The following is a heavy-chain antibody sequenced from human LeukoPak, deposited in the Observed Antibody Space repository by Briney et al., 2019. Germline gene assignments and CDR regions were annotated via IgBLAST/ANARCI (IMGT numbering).Heavy chain of an antibody. CDR3: ARARGRTYYDFWSGPPVFWFDP. J-gene: IGHJ5*02. D-gene: IGHD3-3*01. CDR2: IYHSGST. CDR1: GYSISSGYY. Sequence: SETLSLTCTVSGYSISSGYYWGWIRQPPGKGLEWIGSIYHSGSTYYNPSLKSRVTISVDTSKNQFSLKLSSVTAADTAVYYCARARGRTYYDFWSGPPVFWFDPWGQGTLVTVSS. V-gene: IGHV4-38-2*02.